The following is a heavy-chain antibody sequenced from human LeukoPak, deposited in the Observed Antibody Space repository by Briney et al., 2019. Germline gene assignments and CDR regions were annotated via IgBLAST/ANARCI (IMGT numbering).Heavy chain of an antibody. CDR3: ARHRRIAAAGNKYYFDY. CDR1: GGSISSSSYY. V-gene: IGHV4-39*01. D-gene: IGHD6-13*01. CDR2: IYYSGST. Sequence: SETLSLTCTVSGGSISSSSYYWGWIRQPPGKGLEWIGCIYYSGSTYYNPSLKSRVTISVDTSKNQFSLKLSSVTAADTAVYYCARHRRIAAAGNKYYFDYWGQGTLVTVSS. J-gene: IGHJ4*02.